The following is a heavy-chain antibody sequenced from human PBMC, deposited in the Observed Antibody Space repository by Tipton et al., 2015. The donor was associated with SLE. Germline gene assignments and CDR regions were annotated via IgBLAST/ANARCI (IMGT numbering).Heavy chain of an antibody. CDR2: MNPNSGYT. V-gene: IGHV1-8*01. CDR1: GYTFTNYD. Sequence: QLVQSGPEVKKPGASVKVSCKASGYTFTNYDINWVRQATGQGLEWMGWMNPNSGYTGYAQKFQGRVTMTRNPSISTAYMELSSLKSEDTAVYYCAREAAAMASDYWGQGTLVTVSS. D-gene: IGHD2-2*01. J-gene: IGHJ4*02. CDR3: AREAAAMASDY.